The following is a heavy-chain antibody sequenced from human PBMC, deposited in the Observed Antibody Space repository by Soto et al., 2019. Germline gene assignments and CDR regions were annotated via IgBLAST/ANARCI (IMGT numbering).Heavy chain of an antibody. V-gene: IGHV3-30*18. Sequence: QVQLVESGGGVVQPGRSLRLSCAASGFTFSSYGMHWVRQAPGKGLEWVAVISYDGSNKYYADSVKGRFTISRDNSKNTLYLQMNSLRAEDTAVYYCAKDGDYYDLGWYFDLWGRGTLVTVSS. CDR2: ISYDGSNK. CDR3: AKDGDYYDLGWYFDL. J-gene: IGHJ2*01. D-gene: IGHD3-22*01. CDR1: GFTFSSYG.